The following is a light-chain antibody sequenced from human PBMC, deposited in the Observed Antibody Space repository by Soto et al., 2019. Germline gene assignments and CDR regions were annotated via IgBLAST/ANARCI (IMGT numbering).Light chain of an antibody. V-gene: IGLV2-23*02. CDR1: SSDVGNYNL. CDR3: CSYAGTNIV. J-gene: IGLJ3*02. Sequence: QSALTQPASVSGSPGQSITISCTGTSSDVGNYNLVSWYQQHPGKAPKLIIYEVSERPSGVSNRFSGSKSGNTASLTISGLQAEDEADYYCCSYAGTNIVFGGGNKVTVL. CDR2: EVS.